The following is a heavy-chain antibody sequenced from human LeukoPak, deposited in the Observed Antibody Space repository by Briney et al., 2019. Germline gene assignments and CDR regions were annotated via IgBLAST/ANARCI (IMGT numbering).Heavy chain of an antibody. Sequence: PGGSLRLSCAPSGFTFRRYNINWVRQALRKRPEWVSSISSSSYIYYADSVKGRFTISRDNAKISLYLQMNSLRAEDTALYYCARGAPRADYWGQGTLVTVSS. CDR1: GFTFRRYN. D-gene: IGHD1-14*01. J-gene: IGHJ4*02. CDR2: ISSSSYI. V-gene: IGHV3-21*01. CDR3: ARGAPRADY.